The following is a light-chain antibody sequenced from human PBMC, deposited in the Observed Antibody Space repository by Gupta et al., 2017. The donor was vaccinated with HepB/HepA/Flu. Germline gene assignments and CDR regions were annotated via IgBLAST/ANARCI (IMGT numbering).Light chain of an antibody. CDR3: HQYCTSPSS. V-gene: IGKV3-20*01. CDR1: QSVSSRY. CDR2: ISS. Sequence: EIVLTQSPGTLSLSPGERATLSCRASQSVSSRYLAWYQQKPGQAPRLLIYISSSRATGIPDRFSGSGSGTEFTLTMIVREPEAFAVYYCHQYCTSPSSFGQGTKLEIK. J-gene: IGKJ2*04.